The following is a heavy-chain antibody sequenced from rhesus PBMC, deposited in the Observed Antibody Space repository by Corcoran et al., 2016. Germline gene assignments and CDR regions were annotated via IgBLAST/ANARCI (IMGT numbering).Heavy chain of an antibody. CDR2: IGGSSGRT. Sequence: QVQLQESGPGLVKPSETLSLTCAVSGSSISSGSGWSWIRQPPGRGLEWIGYIGGSSGRTNYNPSLKSRVTISKDTSKNQFSLKLRSVTAADTAVYYCASAYCTGSGCYPFDYWGQGVLVTVSS. D-gene: IGHD2-21*01. J-gene: IGHJ4*01. V-gene: IGHV4-127*01. CDR1: GSSISSGSG. CDR3: ASAYCTGSGCYPFDY.